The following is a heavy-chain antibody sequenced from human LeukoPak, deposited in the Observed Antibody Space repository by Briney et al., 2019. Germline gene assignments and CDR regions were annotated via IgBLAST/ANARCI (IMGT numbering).Heavy chain of an antibody. CDR3: ARDGRRTATQPRGDYDY. J-gene: IGHJ4*02. CDR1: GFTLSHYW. Sequence: PGGSLRLSCAASGFTLSHYWMTWVRQAPGKGLEWVSSISSSSNYIYYADSVKGRFTVSRDNAKRSLYLQMNSLRAEDTAVYYCARDGRRTATQPRGDYDYWGQGTLVTVSS. CDR2: ISSSSNYI. V-gene: IGHV3-21*01. D-gene: IGHD5-12*01.